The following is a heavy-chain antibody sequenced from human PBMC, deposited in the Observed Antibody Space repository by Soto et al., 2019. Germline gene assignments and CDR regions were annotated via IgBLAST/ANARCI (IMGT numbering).Heavy chain of an antibody. CDR1: GGTFSSYA. CDR2: IIPIFGTA. D-gene: IGHD6-13*01. V-gene: IGHV1-69*06. CDR3: ARDRCNSSSFNWFDP. Sequence: QVQLVQSGAEVKKPGSSVKVSCKASGGTFSSYAISWVRQAPGQGLEWMGGIIPIFGTANYAQKFQGRATITADKSTSTAYMELSSLRTDDTAVYDCARDRCNSSSFNWFDPWGQRTLITVSS. J-gene: IGHJ5*02.